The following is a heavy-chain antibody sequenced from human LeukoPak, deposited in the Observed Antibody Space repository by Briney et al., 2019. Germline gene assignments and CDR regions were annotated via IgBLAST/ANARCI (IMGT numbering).Heavy chain of an antibody. V-gene: IGHV4-34*01. CDR2: INHSGST. D-gene: IGHD2-21*02. Sequence: SETLSLTCAVYGGSFSGYYWSWIRQPPGKGLEWIGEINHSGSTNYNPSLKSRVTISVDTSKNQFSLKLSSVTAADTAVYYCARQGAYCGGDCYQYYYGMDVWGQGTTVTVSS. J-gene: IGHJ6*02. CDR3: ARQGAYCGGDCYQYYYGMDV. CDR1: GGSFSGYY.